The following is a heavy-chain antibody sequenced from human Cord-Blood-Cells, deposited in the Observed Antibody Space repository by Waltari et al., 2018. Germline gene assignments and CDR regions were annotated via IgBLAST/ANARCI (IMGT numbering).Heavy chain of an antibody. D-gene: IGHD1-26*01. CDR1: GFTFSSYA. Sequence: EVQLLESGGGLVQPGGSLRLSCAASGFTFSSYAMSWGRQAPGKGVGWVSGISGSGGSTYYADSVKGRFTISRDNSKNTLYLQMNSLRAEDTAVYYCAKGEAGATGYWGQGTLVTVSS. CDR3: AKGEAGATGY. J-gene: IGHJ4*02. CDR2: ISGSGGST. V-gene: IGHV3-23*01.